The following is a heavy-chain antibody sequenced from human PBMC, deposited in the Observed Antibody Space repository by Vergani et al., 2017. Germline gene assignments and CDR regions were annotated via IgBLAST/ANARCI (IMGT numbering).Heavy chain of an antibody. D-gene: IGHD1-14*01. J-gene: IGHJ5*02. CDR2: IYPGDFDT. CDR1: GHSSTSYW. Sequence: EVQLVLSGAEVKTPGDSLKISRKLSGHSSTSYWICCVRQMPGKGLEWMGIIYPGDFDTRYSPPFQGQVTISADKSISTAYLQWSSLKASDTAIYYCARRAVETRKTYNLFNPWSQGTLVTVSS. CDR3: ARRAVETRKTYNLFNP. V-gene: IGHV5-51*01.